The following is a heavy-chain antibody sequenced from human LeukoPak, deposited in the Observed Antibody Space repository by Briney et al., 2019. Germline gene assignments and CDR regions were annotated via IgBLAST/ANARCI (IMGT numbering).Heavy chain of an antibody. Sequence: GGSLRLSCAASGFSFSSYNLNWVRQAPGKGLEWVSSLSTSSSYIYYADSVKGRFTVSRDNARNSLELQMNRLRAEDTAVYYCAAKYELTKVWGQGTLVTVSS. CDR1: GFSFSSYN. D-gene: IGHD3-3*01. V-gene: IGHV3-21*04. CDR3: AAKYELTKV. CDR2: LSTSSSYI. J-gene: IGHJ4*02.